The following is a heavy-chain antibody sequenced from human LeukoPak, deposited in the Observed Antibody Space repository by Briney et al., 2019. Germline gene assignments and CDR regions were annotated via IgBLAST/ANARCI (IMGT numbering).Heavy chain of an antibody. D-gene: IGHD3-22*01. V-gene: IGHV1-18*01. Sequence: ASVKVSCKASGYTFTSYGISWVRQAPGQGLEWMGWISAYNGNTNYAQKLQGRVTMTTDTSTSTAYMELRRLRSDDTAVYYCARSLRRDYYDSSGYYRSRGIFDYWGQGTLVTVSS. CDR2: ISAYNGNT. J-gene: IGHJ4*02. CDR3: ARSLRRDYYDSSGYYRSRGIFDY. CDR1: GYTFTSYG.